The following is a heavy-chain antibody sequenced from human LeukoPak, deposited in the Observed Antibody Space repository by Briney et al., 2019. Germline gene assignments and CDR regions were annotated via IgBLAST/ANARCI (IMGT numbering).Heavy chain of an antibody. CDR3: ARESRDYVGSGYYMDV. Sequence: SDTLSLTCTVSGDSVSGYYWNYIRRAAGKELEWIGRIYSSGHVDYNPSLRRRVTMSLDTPKNQFSLVLTSVTAADTAVYYCARESRDYVGSGYYMDVWGKGTTVTVSS. CDR2: IYSSGHV. J-gene: IGHJ6*03. CDR1: GDSVSGYY. V-gene: IGHV4-4*07. D-gene: IGHD3-10*01.